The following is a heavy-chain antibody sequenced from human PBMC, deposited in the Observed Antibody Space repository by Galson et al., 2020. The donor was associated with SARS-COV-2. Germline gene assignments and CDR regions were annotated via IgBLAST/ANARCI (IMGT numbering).Heavy chain of an antibody. D-gene: IGHD2-21*02. V-gene: IGHV4-34*01. CDR3: ARGPDCGGDCYRYYFDY. Sequence: SETLSLTCAVYGGSFSGYYWSWIRQPPAKGLEWIGEINHNGSTNYNPSLKSRVTISVDTSKNQFSLKLRSVTAADTAVYYCARGPDCGGDCYRYYFDYWGQGTLVTVSS. J-gene: IGHJ4*02. CDR1: GGSFSGYY. CDR2: INHNGST.